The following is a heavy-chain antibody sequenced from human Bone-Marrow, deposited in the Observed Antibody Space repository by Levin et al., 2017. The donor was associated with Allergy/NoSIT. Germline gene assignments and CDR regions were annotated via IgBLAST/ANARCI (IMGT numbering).Heavy chain of an antibody. D-gene: IGHD1-20*01. CDR2: INPNSGGT. J-gene: IGHJ6*02. CDR1: GYTFTGYY. CDR3: AREGGEYNWNQNPGRYGMDV. Sequence: ASVKVSCKASGYTFTGYYMHWVRQAPGQGLEWMGWINPNSGGTNYAQKFQGRVTMTRDTSISTAYMELSRLRSDDTAVYYCAREGGEYNWNQNPGRYGMDVWGQGTTVTVSS. V-gene: IGHV1-2*02.